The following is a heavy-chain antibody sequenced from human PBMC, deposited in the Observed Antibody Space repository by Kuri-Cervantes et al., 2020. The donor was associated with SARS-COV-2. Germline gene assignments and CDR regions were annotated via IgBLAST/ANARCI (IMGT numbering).Heavy chain of an antibody. D-gene: IGHD4-17*01. CDR3: VKDVGYGDLAFGY. J-gene: IGHJ4*02. CDR1: GFTFSSYA. Sequence: GGSLRLSCAASGFTFSSYAMHWVRQAPGKGLEWVAVISYDGSNKYYADSVKGRFTISRDNSKNTLYLQMNSLRAEDTAVYYCVKDVGYGDLAFGYWGQGTLVTVSS. CDR2: ISYDGSNK. V-gene: IGHV3-30-3*01.